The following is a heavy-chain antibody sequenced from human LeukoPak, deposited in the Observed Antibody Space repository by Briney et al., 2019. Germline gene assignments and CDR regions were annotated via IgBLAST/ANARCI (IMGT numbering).Heavy chain of an antibody. CDR1: GYTFTGYY. J-gene: IGHJ5*02. D-gene: IGHD6-19*01. V-gene: IGHV1-2*02. CDR3: GLTPIAVAGPVWFDH. Sequence: ASVKVSCKASGYTFTGYYMHWVRQAPGQGLEWMGWINPNSGGTNYAQKFQGRVTMTRDTSISTAYMELSRLRSDDTAVYYCGLTPIAVAGPVWFDHWGQGTLVTVSS. CDR2: INPNSGGT.